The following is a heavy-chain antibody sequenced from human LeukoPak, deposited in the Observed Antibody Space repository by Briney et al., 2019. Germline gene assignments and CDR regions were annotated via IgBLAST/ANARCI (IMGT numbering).Heavy chain of an antibody. J-gene: IGHJ3*02. CDR3: ARDRVTGDQAFDI. Sequence: PGRSLRLSCAASGFTFSSYGMHWVRQAPGQGLEWMGWINPNSGGTNYAQKFQGRVTMTRDTSISTAYMELSRLRSDDTAVYYCARDRVTGDQAFDIWGQGTMVTVSP. D-gene: IGHD7-27*01. CDR2: INPNSGGT. V-gene: IGHV1-2*02. CDR1: GFTFSSYG.